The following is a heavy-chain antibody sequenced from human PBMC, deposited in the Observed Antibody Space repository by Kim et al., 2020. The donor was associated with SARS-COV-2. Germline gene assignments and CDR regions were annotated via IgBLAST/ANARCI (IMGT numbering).Heavy chain of an antibody. CDR3: ARDDRVVPAAIGGDYYYGMDV. V-gene: IGHV3-30*04. CDR1: GFTFSSYA. D-gene: IGHD2-2*01. CDR2: ISYDGSNK. Sequence: GGSLRLSCAASGFTFSSYAMHWVRQAPGKGLEWVAVISYDGSNKYYADSVKGRFTISRDNSKNTLYLQMNSLRAEDTAVYYCARDDRVVPAAIGGDYYYGMDVWGQGTTVTVSS. J-gene: IGHJ6*02.